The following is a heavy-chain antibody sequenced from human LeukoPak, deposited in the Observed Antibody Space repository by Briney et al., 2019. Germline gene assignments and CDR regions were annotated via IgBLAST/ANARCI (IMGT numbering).Heavy chain of an antibody. V-gene: IGHV4-39*01. CDR1: GGSISSSSYY. D-gene: IGHD6-13*01. Sequence: PSETLSLTCTVSGGSISSSSYYWGWIRQPPGKGLEWIGSIYYSGSTYYNPSLKSRVTISVDTSKNQFSLKLSSVTAADTAVYYCAVAKGQYSSSWQAYYFDYWGQGTLVTVSS. CDR2: IYYSGST. J-gene: IGHJ4*02. CDR3: AVAKGQYSSSWQAYYFDY.